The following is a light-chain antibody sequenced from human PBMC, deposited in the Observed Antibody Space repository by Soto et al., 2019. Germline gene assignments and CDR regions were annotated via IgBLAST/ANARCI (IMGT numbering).Light chain of an antibody. J-gene: IGKJ2*01. V-gene: IGKV1-39*01. CDR2: DSS. CDR3: QRSFFMPRT. CDR1: QNVRTY. Sequence: DVRMTQSHSSLSASVGDRVTITCRASQNVRTYLNWYQHKPGKAPTLLIFDSSDLESGVPARFSGSGSGADFLLTISSLQSEDFASYYCQRSFFMPRTFGQGTKVEI.